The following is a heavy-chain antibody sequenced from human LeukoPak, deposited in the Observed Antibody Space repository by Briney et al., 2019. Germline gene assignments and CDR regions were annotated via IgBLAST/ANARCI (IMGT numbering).Heavy chain of an antibody. CDR3: AKGSGSGWYGWFAP. D-gene: IGHD6-19*01. J-gene: IGHJ5*02. CDR2: IEASGGPT. CDR1: GFSFSDSA. Sequence: GGSLRLSCAASGFSFSDSAMYWVRQAPGKGLEWVSSIEASGGPTYYADSVKGRFTISRDNSKNTFYLQRNSLRAEDTAVYYCAKGSGSGWYGWFAPWGQGTLVTVSS. V-gene: IGHV3-23*01.